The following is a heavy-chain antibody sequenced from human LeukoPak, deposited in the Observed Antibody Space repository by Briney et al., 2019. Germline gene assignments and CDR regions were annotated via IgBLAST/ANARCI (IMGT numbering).Heavy chain of an antibody. J-gene: IGHJ4*02. D-gene: IGHD3-9*01. CDR3: ARGRPNYDILTGYVGY. CDR1: GGSISSSNW. CDR2: IYHSGST. Sequence: SETLPLTCAVSGGSISSSNWWSWVRQPPGKGLEWIGEIYHSGSTNYNPSLKSRVTISVDKSKNQFSLKLSSVTAADTAVYYCARGRPNYDILTGYVGYWGQGTLVTVSS. V-gene: IGHV4-4*02.